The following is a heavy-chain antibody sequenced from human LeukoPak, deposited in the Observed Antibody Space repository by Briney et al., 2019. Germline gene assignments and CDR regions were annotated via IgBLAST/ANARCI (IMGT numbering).Heavy chain of an antibody. J-gene: IGHJ4*02. CDR3: ARDYGDHAFDC. D-gene: IGHD4-17*01. CDR1: GGSISRSTYY. CDR2: FYYSGRT. V-gene: IGHV4-39*01. Sequence: SETLSLTCTVSGGSISRSTYYWGWIRQPPGKGLEWIGSFYYSGRTYYNPSLKSRVTISVDTSKNQFSLKLSSVTAADTAMYFCARDYGDHAFDCWGQGTLVTVSS.